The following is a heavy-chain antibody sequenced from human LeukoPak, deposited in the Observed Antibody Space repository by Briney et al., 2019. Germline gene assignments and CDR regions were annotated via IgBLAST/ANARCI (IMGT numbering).Heavy chain of an antibody. D-gene: IGHD3-22*01. V-gene: IGHV1-18*01. CDR2: ISAYNGNT. CDR1: GYTFTSYG. J-gene: IGHJ5*02. Sequence: ASVKVSCKASGYTFTSYGISWVRQAPGQGLEWMGWISAYNGNTNYAQKLQGRVTMTTDTSTSTAYMELSSLRSEDTAVYYCAGSTYYYDSSGYQNWFDPWGQGTLVTVSS. CDR3: AGSTYYYDSSGYQNWFDP.